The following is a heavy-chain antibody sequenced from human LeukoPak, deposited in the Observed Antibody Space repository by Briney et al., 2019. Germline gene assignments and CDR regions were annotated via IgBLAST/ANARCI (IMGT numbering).Heavy chain of an antibody. J-gene: IGHJ2*01. V-gene: IGHV4-59*01. CDR3: ARDRDSSGLRDFDL. CDR1: GGSISSYY. D-gene: IGHD3-22*01. CDR2: IYYSGNT. Sequence: SETLSLTCAVSGGSISSYYWSWIRQPPGKGLEWIGYIYYSGNTNYNPSLKSRVSISIDTSKNQFSLQLSSVTAADTAVYYCARDRDSSGLRDFDLWGRGTLVTVSA.